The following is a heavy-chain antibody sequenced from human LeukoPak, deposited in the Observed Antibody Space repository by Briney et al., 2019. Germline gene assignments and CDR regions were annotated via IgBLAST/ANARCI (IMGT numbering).Heavy chain of an antibody. CDR3: ARRRYYYYGMDV. CDR1: GGSFSGYY. Sequence: PSETLSLTCAVYGGSFSGYYWSWIRHPPGKGLEWIGEINHSGSTNYNPSFKSRVTISVDTSKNQFSLKLSSVTAADTAVYYCARRRYYYYGMDVWGQGTTVTVSS. V-gene: IGHV4-34*01. CDR2: INHSGST. J-gene: IGHJ6*02.